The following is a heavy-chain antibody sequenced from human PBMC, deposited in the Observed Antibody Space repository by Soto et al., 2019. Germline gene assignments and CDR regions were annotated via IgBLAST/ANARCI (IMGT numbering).Heavy chain of an antibody. CDR2: IYHSGST. D-gene: IGHD1-26*01. CDR1: GFTFSSYAM. Sequence: PGGSLRLSCAASGFTFSSYAMSWVRQAPGKGLEWIGEIYHSGSTNYNPSLKSRVTISVDKSKNQFSLKLSSVTAADTAVYYCAREESEQLVRWGQGTLVT. J-gene: IGHJ5*02. V-gene: IGHV4-4*02. CDR3: AREESEQLVR.